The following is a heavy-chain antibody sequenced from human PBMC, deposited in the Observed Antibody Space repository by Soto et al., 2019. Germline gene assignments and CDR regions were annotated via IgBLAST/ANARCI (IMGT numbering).Heavy chain of an antibody. J-gene: IGHJ4*02. D-gene: IGHD4-17*01. CDR3: ARAYYGGNLAFDY. V-gene: IGHV4-30-4*02. CDR1: GGSISSGDYY. CDR2: IYYSGST. Sequence: SETLSLTCTVSGGSISSGDYYWSWIRQPPGKGLEWIGYIYYSGSTYYNPSLKSRVTISLDTSISTAYMELSRLRSGDTAVYYCARAYYGGNLAFDYWGQGTLVTVSS.